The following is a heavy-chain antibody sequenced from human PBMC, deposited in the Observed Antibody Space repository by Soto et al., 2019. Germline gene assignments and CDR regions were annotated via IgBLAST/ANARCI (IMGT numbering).Heavy chain of an antibody. J-gene: IGHJ4*01. D-gene: IGHD3-22*01. Sequence: GASLKISCKGSGYSFAGYWIPWVRQKPGKRLEWMGRIDPSDSQTYYSASFRVHVSISVTKSIPTVLLQWSSLRASDTVMSYCATQRYDSDTGRSIHHY. CDR2: IDPSDSQT. CDR3: ATQRYDSDTGRSIHHY. V-gene: IGHV5-10-1*01. CDR1: GYSFAGYW.